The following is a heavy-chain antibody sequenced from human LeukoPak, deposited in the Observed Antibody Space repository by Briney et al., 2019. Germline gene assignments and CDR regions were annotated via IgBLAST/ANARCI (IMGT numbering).Heavy chain of an antibody. CDR3: ARRITIFGVVSAIDY. V-gene: IGHV4-39*01. J-gene: IGHJ4*02. Sequence: SETLSLTCTVSGGSISSSSYYWGWIRQPPGKGLEWIGNIYYSGSTYYNPSLKSRVTISVDTSKNQFSLKLSSVTAADTAVYYCARRITIFGVVSAIDYWGQGTLVTVSS. CDR2: IYYSGST. CDR1: GGSISSSSYY. D-gene: IGHD3-3*01.